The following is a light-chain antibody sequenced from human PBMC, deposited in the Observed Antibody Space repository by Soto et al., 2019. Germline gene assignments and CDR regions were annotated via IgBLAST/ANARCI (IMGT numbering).Light chain of an antibody. CDR2: LGS. J-gene: IGKJ1*01. V-gene: IGKV2-28*01. CDR3: MQPLENCRT. CDR1: ESLLHTNGNNY. Sequence: DIVMTQSPLSLRVTPGEPASISCRSSESLLHTNGNNYLDWYMQKPGQSPQLLIYLGSNRASGVPDRFSGSGSDTYFTLEISRVEADDVGVYYCMQPLENCRTFGQGTKVDIK.